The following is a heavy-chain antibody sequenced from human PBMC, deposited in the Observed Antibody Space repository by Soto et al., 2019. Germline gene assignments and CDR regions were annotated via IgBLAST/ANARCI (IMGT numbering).Heavy chain of an antibody. Sequence: EVQLLESGGGLVQPGGSLRLSCAASGFTFSSYAMSWVRQAPGKGLEWVSAISGSGGSTYYAGSVKGRFTISGDNSKNTLYLQMNSLRAEDTAVYYCAKEQKDSSSWSELNYWGQGTLVTVSS. J-gene: IGHJ4*02. D-gene: IGHD6-13*01. V-gene: IGHV3-23*01. CDR2: ISGSGGST. CDR1: GFTFSSYA. CDR3: AKEQKDSSSWSELNY.